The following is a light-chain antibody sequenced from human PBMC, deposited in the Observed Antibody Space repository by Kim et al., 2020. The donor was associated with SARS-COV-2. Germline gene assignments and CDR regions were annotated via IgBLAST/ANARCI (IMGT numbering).Light chain of an antibody. J-gene: IGKJ4*01. Sequence: SASVGDRVTITCQASQGISNYLNWYQQKPGKAPKLLIYDASTLQSGVPSRFSGSGSGTDFTLTISSLQPEDIATYYCQQLNSYPLTFGGGTNVEIK. CDR3: QQLNSYPLT. CDR2: DAS. V-gene: IGKV1-9*01. CDR1: QGISNY.